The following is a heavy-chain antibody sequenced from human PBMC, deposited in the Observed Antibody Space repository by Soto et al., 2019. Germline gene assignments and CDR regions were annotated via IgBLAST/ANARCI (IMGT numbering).Heavy chain of an antibody. CDR2: TYYRSKCHY. CDR1: GDSVSSNIAT. Sequence: SQTLSLTCAISGDSVSSNIATWNWIRQSPSRGLEWLGRTYYRSKCHYEYAVSVKSRITIISDTSKNQVSLQQNSMTPEDTAVYYCARSSVGTNKVSFDYWGQGSVVTVSS. CDR3: ARSSVGTNKVSFDY. J-gene: IGHJ4*02. V-gene: IGHV6-1*01. D-gene: IGHD7-27*01.